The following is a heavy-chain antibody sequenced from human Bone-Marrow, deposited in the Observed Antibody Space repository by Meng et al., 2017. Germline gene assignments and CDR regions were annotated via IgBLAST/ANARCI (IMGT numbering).Heavy chain of an antibody. CDR1: GYTFTSYY. V-gene: IGHV1-46*01. D-gene: IGHD2-8*01. CDR2: INPSGGST. Sequence: ASVKVSCKASGYTFTSYYMHWVRQAPGQGLEWMGIINPSGGSTSYAQKFQGRVTMTRDTSTSTVYMELSSLRSEDTAVYYCARNVGYCTNGVCPKSNWFDPWGQGTLVTSPQ. CDR3: ARNVGYCTNGVCPKSNWFDP. J-gene: IGHJ5*02.